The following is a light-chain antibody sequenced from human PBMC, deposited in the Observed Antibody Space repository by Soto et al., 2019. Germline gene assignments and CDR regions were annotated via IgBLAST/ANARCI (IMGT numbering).Light chain of an antibody. CDR2: DAS. J-gene: IGKJ5*01. CDR1: QSVSSY. Sequence: EIVLTQSPGTLSLSPGERATLSCRASQSVSSYLAWYQQKPGQAPRLLIYDASNRATGIPARFSGSGSGTDFTLTISSLEPEDFAVYYCQQRSNWPTITFGQGTRRRL. V-gene: IGKV3-11*01. CDR3: QQRSNWPTIT.